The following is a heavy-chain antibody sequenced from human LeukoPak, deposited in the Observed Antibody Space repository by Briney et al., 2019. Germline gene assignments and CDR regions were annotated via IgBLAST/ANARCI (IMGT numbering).Heavy chain of an antibody. CDR3: VRVIKYCSSTSCYAGWDYYYGMDV. CDR1: RFTFTKYS. V-gene: IGHV3-21*01. Sequence: GGSLRLSCVASRFTFTKYSINWVRQAPGKGLEWVSSIWSSCSYIYYAGSVKGRFTISRDNAKNSLYLQMNSLRAEGTAVYYCVRVIKYCSSTSCYAGWDYYYGMDVWGQGTTVTVSS. CDR2: IWSSCSYI. J-gene: IGHJ6*02. D-gene: IGHD2-2*01.